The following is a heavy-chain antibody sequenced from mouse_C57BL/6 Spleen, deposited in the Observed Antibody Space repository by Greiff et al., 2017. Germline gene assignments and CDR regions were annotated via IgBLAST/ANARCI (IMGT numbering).Heavy chain of an antibody. Sequence: QVQLQQSGPELVKPGASVKISCKASGYAFSRSWMNWVKQRPGQGLEWIGRIYPGDGDTNYNGKFKGKATLTADNSSSTAYMQLSSLTSEDSAVYFCARRDYGSYWGQGTLVTVSA. V-gene: IGHV1-82*01. D-gene: IGHD1-1*01. CDR1: GYAFSRSW. CDR3: ARRDYGSY. CDR2: IYPGDGDT. J-gene: IGHJ3*01.